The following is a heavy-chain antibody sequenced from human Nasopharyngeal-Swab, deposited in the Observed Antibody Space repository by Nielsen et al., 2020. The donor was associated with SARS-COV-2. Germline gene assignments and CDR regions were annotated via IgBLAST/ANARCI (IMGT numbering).Heavy chain of an antibody. V-gene: IGHV3-23*01. Sequence: LSLTCAASGFTFSSYAMSWVRQAPGQGLEWVSAISGSGGSTYYADSVKGRFTISRDNSKNTLYMQMKSLRAEDTAVYYCAKDHIGYCSGGRCYPGYFQHWGQGTLVTVSS. D-gene: IGHD2-15*01. CDR3: AKDHIGYCSGGRCYPGYFQH. J-gene: IGHJ1*01. CDR2: ISGSGGST. CDR1: GFTFSSYA.